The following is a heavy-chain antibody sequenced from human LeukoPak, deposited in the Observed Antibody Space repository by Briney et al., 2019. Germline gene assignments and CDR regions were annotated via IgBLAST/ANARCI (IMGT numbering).Heavy chain of an antibody. J-gene: IGHJ4*02. CDR2: IYPGDSDT. Sequence: PGGSLRLSCTGSGYTFASYWIAWVRQMPGNGLEWMGIIYPGDSDTIYSPSFQGQVTISADKSINTAYLQWSSLKASDPAMYYCARQIADSSGPIDYWGQGALVTVSS. CDR3: ARQIADSSGPIDY. CDR1: GYTFASYW. D-gene: IGHD6-19*01. V-gene: IGHV5-51*01.